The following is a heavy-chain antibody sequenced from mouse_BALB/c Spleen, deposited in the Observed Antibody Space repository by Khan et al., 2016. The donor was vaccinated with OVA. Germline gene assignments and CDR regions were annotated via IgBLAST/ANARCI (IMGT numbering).Heavy chain of an antibody. CDR1: GYTFTSYY. Sequence: QVQLQQSGAELVKPGASVKLSCKASGYTFTSYYMYWVKQRPGQGLEWIGEINPSNGGTNFNEKFKSKATLTVDKSSSTAYMQLSSLTSEDSADYYCIRGGYGGFAYWGQGTLVTVSA. V-gene: IGHV1S81*02. J-gene: IGHJ3*01. CDR2: INPSNGGT. D-gene: IGHD3-1*01. CDR3: IRGGYGGFAY.